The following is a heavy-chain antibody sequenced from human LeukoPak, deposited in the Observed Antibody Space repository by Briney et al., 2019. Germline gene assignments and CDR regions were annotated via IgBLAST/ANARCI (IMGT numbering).Heavy chain of an antibody. Sequence: ASVKVSCKASGGTFSSYAISWVRQAPGQGLEWMGWINPESGGTSYAQHFQGRVTMTRDTSISTAYMDLNRLKSDDTAVYYCARDRSRGYSYGLESLYWGQGTLVTVSS. CDR2: INPESGGT. V-gene: IGHV1-2*02. J-gene: IGHJ4*02. D-gene: IGHD5-18*01. CDR1: GGTFSSYA. CDR3: ARDRSRGYSYGLESLY.